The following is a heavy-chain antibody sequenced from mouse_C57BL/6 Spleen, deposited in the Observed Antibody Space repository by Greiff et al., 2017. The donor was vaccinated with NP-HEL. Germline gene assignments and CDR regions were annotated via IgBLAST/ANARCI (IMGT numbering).Heavy chain of an antibody. D-gene: IGHD1-1*01. Sequence: EVKLMESGGDLVKPGGSLKLSCAASGFTFSSYGMSWVRQTPDKRLEWVATISSGGSYTYYPDSVKGRFTISRDNAKNTLYLQMSSLKSEDTAMYYCARHVDYYGSSSGYFDVWGTGTTVTVSS. CDR3: ARHVDYYGSSSGYFDV. V-gene: IGHV5-6*01. CDR1: GFTFSSYG. J-gene: IGHJ1*03. CDR2: ISSGGSYT.